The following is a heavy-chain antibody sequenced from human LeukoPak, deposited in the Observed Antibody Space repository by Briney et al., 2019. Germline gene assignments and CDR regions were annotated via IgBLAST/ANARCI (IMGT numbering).Heavy chain of an antibody. V-gene: IGHV3-43D*03. CDR1: GFTFDDYA. CDR2: ISWDGGST. J-gene: IGHJ4*02. D-gene: IGHD2-2*01. Sequence: GGSLRLSCAASGFTFDDYAVHWVRQAPGKGLEWVSLISWDGGSTYYADSVKGRFTISRDNSKNSLYLQMNSLRAEDTALYYCAKGYCSSTSCLGDYWGQGTLVTVSS. CDR3: AKGYCSSTSCLGDY.